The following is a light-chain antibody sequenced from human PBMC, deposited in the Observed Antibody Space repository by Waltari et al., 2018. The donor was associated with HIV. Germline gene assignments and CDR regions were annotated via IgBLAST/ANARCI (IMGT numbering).Light chain of an antibody. J-gene: IGKJ5*01. Sequence: AIHLTQTPLSLSASVGDRVTITCRASKAVSPALAWYQQKPGRPPKLLIYDVSILQTGVLLRFSGGGSVTNFSLTVNTLHPEDFATYYCQQYKSFPLTFGQGTRVEIK. CDR2: DVS. CDR1: KAVSPA. CDR3: QQYKSFPLT. V-gene: IGKV1-13*02.